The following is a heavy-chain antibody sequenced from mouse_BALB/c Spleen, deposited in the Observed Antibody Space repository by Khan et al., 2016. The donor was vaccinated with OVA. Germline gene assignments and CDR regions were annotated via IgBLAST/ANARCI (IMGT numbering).Heavy chain of an antibody. D-gene: IGHD2-4*01. CDR2: INYSGNT. CDR1: GYSITSEYA. Sequence: VQLKESGPGLVKPSQSLSLTCTVTGYSITSEYAWNWIRQFPGNKLEWMGYINYSGNTRFNPSLKSRTSITRDTSKNQFFLQLNSATTEDTATYSCARKDYYDYDPFPYWGRGTLVTVSA. CDR3: ARKDYYDYDPFPY. V-gene: IGHV3-2*02. J-gene: IGHJ3*01.